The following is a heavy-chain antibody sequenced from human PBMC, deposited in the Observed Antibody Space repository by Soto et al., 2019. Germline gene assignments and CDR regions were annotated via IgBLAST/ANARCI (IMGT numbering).Heavy chain of an antibody. CDR1: GFTFSSYG. J-gene: IGHJ4*02. Sequence: QVQLVESGGGVVQPGRSLRLSCAASGFTFSSYGMHWVRQAPGKGLEWVAVISYDGSNKYYADSVKGRFTISRDNSKNTLYLQMNSLRAEDTAVYYCAKDIRGYCSGGSCSTTFDYWGQGTLVTVSS. CDR3: AKDIRGYCSGGSCSTTFDY. CDR2: ISYDGSNK. V-gene: IGHV3-30*18. D-gene: IGHD2-15*01.